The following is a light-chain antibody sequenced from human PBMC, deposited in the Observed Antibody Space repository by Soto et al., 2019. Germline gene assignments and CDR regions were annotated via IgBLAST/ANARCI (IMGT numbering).Light chain of an antibody. CDR2: DVS. CDR3: SSYTTSSTYV. CDR1: SSDVGSYNY. Sequence: QSVLTQPASVSGSPGQSITISFTGTSSDVGSYNYVSWYQQHPGKAPKVMIYDVSNRPSGVSYRFSGSKSGNTASLTISGLQAEDEADYYCSSYTTSSTYVFGTGTKLTVL. V-gene: IGLV2-14*01. J-gene: IGLJ1*01.